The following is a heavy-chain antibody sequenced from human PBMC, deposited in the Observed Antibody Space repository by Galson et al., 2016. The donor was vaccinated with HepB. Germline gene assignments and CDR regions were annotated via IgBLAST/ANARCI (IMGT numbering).Heavy chain of an antibody. CDR3: ASQELNSDRSGILYFDL. CDR2: IYYNGRT. CDR1: GGSISSDDYY. J-gene: IGHJ2*01. D-gene: IGHD3-22*01. Sequence: SETLSLTCTVSGGSISSDDYYWGWIRQPPGKGLEWMGSIYYNGRTAYNPSLKSRVTISVDTSKNQFSLKVSSVTAADTADYYCASQELNSDRSGILYFDLWGRGTLVTVSS. V-gene: IGHV4-39*01.